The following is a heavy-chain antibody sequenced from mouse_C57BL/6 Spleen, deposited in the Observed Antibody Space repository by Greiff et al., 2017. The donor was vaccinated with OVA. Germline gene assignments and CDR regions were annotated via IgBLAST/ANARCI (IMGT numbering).Heavy chain of an antibody. CDR1: GYTFTDYE. V-gene: IGHV1-15*01. CDR3: TRNYGSSYGG. CDR2: IDPETGGT. Sequence: QVQLKQSGAELVRPGASVTLSCQASGYTFTDYEMHWVKQTPVHGLEWIGAIDPETGGTAYNQKFKGKAILTADKSSSPAYMELRSLTSEDSAVYYCTRNYGSSYGGWGTGTTVTVSS. D-gene: IGHD1-1*01. J-gene: IGHJ1*03.